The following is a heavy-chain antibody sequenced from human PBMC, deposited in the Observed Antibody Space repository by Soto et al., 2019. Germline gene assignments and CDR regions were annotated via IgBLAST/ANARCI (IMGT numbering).Heavy chain of an antibody. CDR1: GFTFSSYS. CDR2: ISSSSSTI. J-gene: IGHJ4*02. V-gene: IGHV3-48*02. D-gene: IGHD3-22*01. CDR3: ARDQEYYDSSGYPTYFDF. Sequence: EVQLVESGGGLVQPGGSLRLSCAASGFTFSSYSMNWVRQAPGKGLEWVSYISSSSSTIYYADSVKGRFTISRDNAKNSLYLLMNSLRDEDTAVYYCARDQEYYDSSGYPTYFDFWGQGTLVTVSS.